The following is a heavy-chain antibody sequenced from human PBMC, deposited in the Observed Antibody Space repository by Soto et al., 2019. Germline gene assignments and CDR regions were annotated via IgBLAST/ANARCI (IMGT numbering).Heavy chain of an antibody. J-gene: IGHJ4*02. V-gene: IGHV3-23*01. CDR1: VFNFSSYA. D-gene: IGHD3-22*01. CDR3: AKGKDYYDSSGYYLDY. CDR2: ISSSGGST. Sequence: PWGSLGLSCASSVFNFSSYAMSWVRQAPGKGLEWVSAISSSGGSTYYADSVKGRFTISRDNSKSTLYLQMNSLRAEDTAVYYCAKGKDYYDSSGYYLDYWGQGTLVTVSS.